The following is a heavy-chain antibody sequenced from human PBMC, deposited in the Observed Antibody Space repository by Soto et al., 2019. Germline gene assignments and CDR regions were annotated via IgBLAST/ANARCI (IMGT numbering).Heavy chain of an antibody. D-gene: IGHD6-6*01. J-gene: IGHJ5*02. Sequence: SETLSLTCAVYGGSFSGYYWSWIRQPPGKGLEWIGEINHSGSTNYNPSLKSRVTISVDTSKNQFSLKLSSVTAADTAVYYCARSEEVREYSSSKVWFDPWGQGTLVTVSS. CDR2: INHSGST. CDR3: ARSEEVREYSSSKVWFDP. V-gene: IGHV4-34*01. CDR1: GGSFSGYY.